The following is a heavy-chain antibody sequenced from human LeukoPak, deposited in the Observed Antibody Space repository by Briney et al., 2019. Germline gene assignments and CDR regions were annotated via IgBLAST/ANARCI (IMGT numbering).Heavy chain of an antibody. CDR3: ARVPDAFDI. V-gene: IGHV4-59*01. CDR2: IYYSGST. CDR1: GGSISSYY. Sequence: SETLSLTCTVSGGSISSYYWSWIRQPPGKGLEWIGYIYYSGSTNYNPFLKSRVTISVDTSKNQFSLKLSSVTAADTAVYYCARVPDAFDIWGQGTMVTVSS. J-gene: IGHJ3*02.